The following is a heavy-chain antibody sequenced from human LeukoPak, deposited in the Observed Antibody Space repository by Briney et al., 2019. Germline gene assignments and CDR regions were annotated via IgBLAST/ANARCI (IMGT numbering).Heavy chain of an antibody. J-gene: IGHJ3*02. V-gene: IGHV3-48*04. CDR2: ISSSSFTM. CDR3: AREKVVRGVPDAFDI. CDR1: GSTFSSYS. D-gene: IGHD3-10*01. Sequence: GGSLRLSCAASGSTFSSYSMNWVRQAPGKGLEWVSYISSSSFTMYYGDSVKGRFTISRDNAKNSLYLQMNSLRAEDTAVYYCAREKVVRGVPDAFDIWGQGTMVTVSS.